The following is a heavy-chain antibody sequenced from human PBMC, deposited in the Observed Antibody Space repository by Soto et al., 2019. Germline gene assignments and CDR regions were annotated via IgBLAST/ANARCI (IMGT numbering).Heavy chain of an antibody. CDR3: GRSQYHYDTRGLYDAVDI. CDR1: GYTFTSYY. J-gene: IGHJ3*02. D-gene: IGHD3-22*01. CDR2: INPSGGST. V-gene: IGHV1-46*01. Sequence: ASVKVSCKASGYTFTSYYIHWVRQAPGQGLEWMGIINPSGGSTTYAEIFQGRVTMTRDTSTSTVNMELSSLRSEDTAVYYCGRSQYHYDTRGLYDAVDIWGQGTIVTVSS.